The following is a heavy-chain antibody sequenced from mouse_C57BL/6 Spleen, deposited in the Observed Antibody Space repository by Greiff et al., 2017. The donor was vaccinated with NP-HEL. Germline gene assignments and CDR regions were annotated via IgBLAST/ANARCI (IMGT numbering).Heavy chain of an antibody. D-gene: IGHD1-1*01. CDR2: IDPSDSYT. CDR1: GYTFTSYW. Sequence: QVQLKQPGAELVKPGASVKLSCKASGYTFTSYWMQWVKQRPGQGLEWIGEIDPSDSYTNYNQKFKGKATLTVDTSSSTAYMQLSSLTSEDSAVYYCARSYYYGSSSLFAYWGQGTLVTVSA. J-gene: IGHJ3*01. CDR3: ARSYYYGSSSLFAY. V-gene: IGHV1-50*01.